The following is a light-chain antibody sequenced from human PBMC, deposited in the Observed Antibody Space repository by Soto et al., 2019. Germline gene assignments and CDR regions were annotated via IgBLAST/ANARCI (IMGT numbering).Light chain of an antibody. Sequence: DIQMTQSQSSLSASXXDRVXITCLASQSISSYLNWYQQKPGKAPKXXIYAASSLQSGVPSRFSGSGAGTDFTLTISSLQPEDFATYYCQQSYSTPITFGQGTRLEIK. V-gene: IGKV1-39*01. CDR1: QSISSY. CDR3: QQSYSTPIT. J-gene: IGKJ5*01. CDR2: AAS.